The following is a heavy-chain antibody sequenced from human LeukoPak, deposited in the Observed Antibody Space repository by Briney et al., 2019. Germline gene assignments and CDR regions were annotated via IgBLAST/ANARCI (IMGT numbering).Heavy chain of an antibody. D-gene: IGHD6-13*01. Sequence: GECLKISCKGSGYSFSSYWIGWVRQMPGKGLEWMGIIYPGDSDTRYSPSFQGQVTISADKSISSAYLQWSSLKASDTAIYYCARQPTYSNSWYSDYWGQGTLVTVSS. J-gene: IGHJ4*02. V-gene: IGHV5-51*01. CDR1: GYSFSSYW. CDR3: ARQPTYSNSWYSDY. CDR2: IYPGDSDT.